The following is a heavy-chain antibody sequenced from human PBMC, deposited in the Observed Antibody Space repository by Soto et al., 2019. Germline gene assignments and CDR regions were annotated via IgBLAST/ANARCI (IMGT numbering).Heavy chain of an antibody. V-gene: IGHV3-15*01. Sequence: GGSLRLSCAASGFTFSNAWMSWVRQSPGKGLEWVGRIKSKTDGGTTDYAAPVKGRFTISRDDSKNTLYLQMNSLKTEDTAVYYCTTDLGTFAQYDAFDIWGKGTMVTVSS. CDR2: IKSKTDGGTT. CDR1: GFTFSNAW. CDR3: TTDLGTFAQYDAFDI. J-gene: IGHJ3*02. D-gene: IGHD3-10*01.